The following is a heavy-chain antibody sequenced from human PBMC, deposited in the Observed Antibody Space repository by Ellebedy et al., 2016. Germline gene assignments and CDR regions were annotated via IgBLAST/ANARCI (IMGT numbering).Heavy chain of an antibody. CDR1: GFTFSNHA. V-gene: IGHV3-23*01. D-gene: IGHD6-19*01. J-gene: IGHJ3*02. CDR3: AKGLTSGWIKDASDS. CDR2: ISNTGGTI. Sequence: GGSLRLSCAASGFTFSNHAINWVRQAPGKGLEWVSGISNTGGTINYADSVQGRFTISRDNSKNTVYLQMNSLRAEDAAIYYCAKGLTSGWIKDASDSWGQGTLVTVSS.